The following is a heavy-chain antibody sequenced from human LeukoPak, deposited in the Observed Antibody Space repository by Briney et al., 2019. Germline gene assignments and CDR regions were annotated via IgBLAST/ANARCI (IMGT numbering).Heavy chain of an antibody. CDR2: INSKSGGT. CDR3: ARGSETGTYYSGYDGAFDI. J-gene: IGHJ3*02. D-gene: IGHD1-26*01. CDR1: GYTFTDYY. V-gene: IGHV1-2*02. Sequence: ASVRVSCKSSGYTFTDYYIHWVRQAPGQGLEWMGWINSKSGGTNYAQTFQGRVTMTRDTSISTTYMELSRLRSDDTAVYYCARGSETGTYYSGYDGAFDIWGQGTMVPVSS.